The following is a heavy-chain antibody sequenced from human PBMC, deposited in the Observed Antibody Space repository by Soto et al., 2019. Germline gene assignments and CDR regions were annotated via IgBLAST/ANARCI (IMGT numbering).Heavy chain of an antibody. D-gene: IGHD2-15*01. CDR3: ARAKASGWYYFDY. CDR2: IWYDGSNK. J-gene: IGHJ4*02. V-gene: IGHV3-33*01. CDR1: GFTFSSYG. Sequence: QVQLVESGGGVVQPGRSLRLSCAASGFTFSSYGMHGVRQAPGRGLEWVAVIWYDGSNKYYADSVKGRFTISRDNSKNTLYLQMNSLRAEDTAVYYCARAKASGWYYFDYWGQGTLVTVSS.